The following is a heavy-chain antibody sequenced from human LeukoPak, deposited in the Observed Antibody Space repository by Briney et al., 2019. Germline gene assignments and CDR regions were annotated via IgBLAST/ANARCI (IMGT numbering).Heavy chain of an antibody. CDR2: ISYSGST. V-gene: IGHV4-59*01. CDR1: GDSISSYS. J-gene: IGHJ4*02. CDR3: ARVGRGVHTWGSYSFDQ. Sequence: TSETLSLTCTVSGDSISSYSWTWIRQPPGKGLEWIGFISYSGSTRYNASFESRVTISIDTSNNQFSMKLTSVTAADTARYYCARVGRGVHTWGSYSFDQWGQGALVTVSS. D-gene: IGHD3-16*01.